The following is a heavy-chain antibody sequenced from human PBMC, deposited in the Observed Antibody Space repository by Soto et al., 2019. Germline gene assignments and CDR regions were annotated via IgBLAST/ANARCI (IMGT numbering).Heavy chain of an antibody. V-gene: IGHV4-59*01. CDR2: IHYNGNT. D-gene: IGHD1-26*01. CDR1: GDSISAYS. Sequence: QVQLQVSAPGMVKPSETLSLTCTVSGDSISAYSWCWVRQPPGKGLEWIGNIHYNGNTKYNPSLKSRVTMSGDTYKNQFTLQLMSVTAADTAKYFWAREGNLGRCLLPLDFFGQGTLVTVSS. CDR3: AREGNLGRCLLPLDF. J-gene: IGHJ4*02.